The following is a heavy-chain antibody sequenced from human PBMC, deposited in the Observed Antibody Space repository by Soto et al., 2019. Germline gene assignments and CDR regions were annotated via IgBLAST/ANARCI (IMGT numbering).Heavy chain of an antibody. J-gene: IGHJ5*02. V-gene: IGHV4-31*03. CDR2: IYYSGST. Sequence: QVQLQESGPGLVKPSQTLSLTCTVSGGSISSGGYYWSWIRQHPGKGLEWIGYIYYSGSTYYNPSTKSRVTIPVDTSKNQCSLKLSSVTAADTAVYYCARDIGRSGLTVQCDPWGQGTLVTVSS. CDR3: ARDIGRSGLTVQCDP. D-gene: IGHD3-3*01. CDR1: GGSISSGGYY.